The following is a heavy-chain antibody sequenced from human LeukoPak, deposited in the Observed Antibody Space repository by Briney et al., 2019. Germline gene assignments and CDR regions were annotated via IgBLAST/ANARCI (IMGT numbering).Heavy chain of an antibody. CDR2: ISSSSSTI. CDR1: GFTFSSYS. CDR3: ATDFWSGFDY. Sequence: GGSLRLSCAASGFTFSSYSMNWVRQAPGKGLEWASYISSSSSTIYYADSVKGRFTISRDNSKNTLYLQMNSLRAEDTAVYYCATDFWSGFDYWGQGTLVTVSS. D-gene: IGHD3-3*01. V-gene: IGHV3-48*01. J-gene: IGHJ4*02.